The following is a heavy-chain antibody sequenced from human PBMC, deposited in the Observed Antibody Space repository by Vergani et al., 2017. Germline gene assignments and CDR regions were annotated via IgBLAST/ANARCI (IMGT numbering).Heavy chain of an antibody. CDR3: AKSPLLVVPAAAFDY. V-gene: IGHV3-33*06. Sequence: QVQLVESGGGVVQPGRSLRLSCAASGFTFSYYGMHWVRQAPGKGLEWVAVIWYDGSNKYNADSVKGRFTISRDNSKNTLYLQMNSLRAEDTAVYYCAKSPLLVVPAAAFDYWGQGTLVTVSS. D-gene: IGHD2-2*01. CDR2: IWYDGSNK. J-gene: IGHJ4*02. CDR1: GFTFSYYG.